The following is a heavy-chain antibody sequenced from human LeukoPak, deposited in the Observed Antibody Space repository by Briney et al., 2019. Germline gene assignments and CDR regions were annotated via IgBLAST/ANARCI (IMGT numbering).Heavy chain of an antibody. CDR2: IYVTGST. V-gene: IGHV4-4*07. D-gene: IGHD2-21*02. CDR1: GASISSYY. CDR3: ARGVTPLDY. J-gene: IGHJ4*02. Sequence: SETLSLTCTVSGASISSYYWSWIRQPAGKALEWIGRIYVTGSTTYNPSLESRVTMSLDTSKNHFSLKLRSVTAADTAVYYCARGVTPLDYWGQGTLVTVSS.